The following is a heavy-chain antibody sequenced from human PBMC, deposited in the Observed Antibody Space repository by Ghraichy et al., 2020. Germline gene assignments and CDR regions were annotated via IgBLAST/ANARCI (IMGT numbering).Heavy chain of an antibody. CDR2: INSDGSST. D-gene: IGHD3-22*01. J-gene: IGHJ4*02. Sequence: GESLNISCAASGFTFSSYWMHWVRQVPGKGLVWVSRINSDGSSTSYADSVKGRFTISRDNAKNTLYLQMNSLRAEDTAVYYCARGANSYYYDSSGYYEYKYWGQGTLVTVSS. CDR1: GFTFSSYW. V-gene: IGHV3-74*01. CDR3: ARGANSYYYDSSGYYEYKY.